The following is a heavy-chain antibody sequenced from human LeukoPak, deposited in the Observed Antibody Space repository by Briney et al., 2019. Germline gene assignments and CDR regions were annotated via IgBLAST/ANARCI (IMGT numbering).Heavy chain of an antibody. CDR3: ARLGYGGNSGDY. V-gene: IGHV4-34*01. J-gene: IGHJ4*02. D-gene: IGHD4-23*01. Sequence: SETLSFTCAVYGESFNRYYWSWIRQPPGKGLEWIAEIYHDGNTNYNPSLKSRVTISVDTSNNHFSLKLTSVTAADTAVYYCARLGYGGNSGDYWGQGTLVTVSS. CDR1: GESFNRYY. CDR2: IYHDGNT.